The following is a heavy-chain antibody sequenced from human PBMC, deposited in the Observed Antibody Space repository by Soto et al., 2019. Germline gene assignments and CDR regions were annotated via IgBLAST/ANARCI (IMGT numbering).Heavy chain of an antibody. D-gene: IGHD3-3*01. CDR3: ASRGESNYDFWSGYSNWFDP. CDR2: INHSGST. CDR1: GGSFSGYY. Sequence: SETLSLTCAVYGGSFSGYYWSWIRQPPGKGLEWIGEINHSGSTNYNPSLKSRVTISVDTSKNQFSLKLSSVTAADTAVYYCASRGESNYDFWSGYSNWFDPWGQGTLVTVS. V-gene: IGHV4-34*01. J-gene: IGHJ5*02.